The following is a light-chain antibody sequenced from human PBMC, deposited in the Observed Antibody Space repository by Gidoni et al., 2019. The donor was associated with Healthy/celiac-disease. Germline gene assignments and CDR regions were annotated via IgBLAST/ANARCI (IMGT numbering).Light chain of an antibody. CDR2: DNN. J-gene: IGLJ1*01. Sequence: QSVLPPPPSASAAPGQKVTISCSGISSNIGNNYVSWYQQLPGTAPNLLIYDNNKRPSGIPDRFSGSKSGTSATLGITGLQTGDEADYYCGTWDSSLSVPYVFGTGTKVTVL. V-gene: IGLV1-51*01. CDR1: SSNIGNNY. CDR3: GTWDSSLSVPYV.